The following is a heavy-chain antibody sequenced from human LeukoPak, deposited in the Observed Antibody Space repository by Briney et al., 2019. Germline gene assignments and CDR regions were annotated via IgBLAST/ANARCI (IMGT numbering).Heavy chain of an antibody. CDR2: IYASGST. J-gene: IGHJ6*03. D-gene: IGHD3-10*01. CDR3: AREVTMVRGVIKRYYYYMDV. V-gene: IGHV4-61*02. CDR1: GGSISSGGYS. Sequence: SQTLSLTCAVSGGSISSGGYSWSWIRQPPGKGLEWIGRIYASGSTNYNPSLKSRVTISVDTSKNQFSLKPSSVTAADTAVYYCAREVTMVRGVIKRYYYYMDVWGKGTTVTISS.